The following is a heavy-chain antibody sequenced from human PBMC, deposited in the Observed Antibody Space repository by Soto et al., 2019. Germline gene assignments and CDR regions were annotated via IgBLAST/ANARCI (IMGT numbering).Heavy chain of an antibody. J-gene: IGHJ5*02. CDR3: ARHKSWASDYGENWFDP. Sequence: QLQLQESGPGLVKPSETLSLTCTVSGGSISSTNYYWGWIRQPPGKGLEWIGSMYNSGSTYYNPSLKSRVTISVDTSKNQFSLKLTSVTAADTAVYFCARHKSWASDYGENWFDPWGQGTLVTVSS. CDR2: MYNSGST. CDR1: GGSISSTNYY. V-gene: IGHV4-39*01. D-gene: IGHD4-17*01.